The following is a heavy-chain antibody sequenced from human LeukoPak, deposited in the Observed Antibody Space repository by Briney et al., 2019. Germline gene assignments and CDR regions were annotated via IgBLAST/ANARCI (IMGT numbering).Heavy chain of an antibody. D-gene: IGHD3-10*01. CDR1: GYTFTSHY. J-gene: IGHJ4*02. V-gene: IGHV1-46*01. CDR3: ARSEYYGSGSFDY. CDR2: INPNSGST. Sequence: ASVKVPCKASGYTFTSHYINWVRQAPGQGLEWMGIINPNSGSTDYAQKFRGRVILTRDTSTSTFYMELSSLRSEDTAVYYCARSEYYGSGSFDYWGQGTLVTVSS.